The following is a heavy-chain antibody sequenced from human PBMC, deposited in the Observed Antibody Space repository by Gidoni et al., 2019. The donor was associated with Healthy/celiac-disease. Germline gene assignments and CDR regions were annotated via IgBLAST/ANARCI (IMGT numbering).Heavy chain of an antibody. J-gene: IGHJ4*02. Sequence: QVQLVQSGAEVKKPGASVKVSCKASGYTFTGYYMHWVRQAPGQGLEWMGWINPNSGGTNDAQKFQGRVTMTRDTSISTAYMELSRLRSDDTAVYYCARVKGRSGWYVEDYWSQGTLVTVSS. CDR2: INPNSGGT. CDR3: ARVKGRSGWYVEDY. D-gene: IGHD6-19*01. CDR1: GYTFTGYY. V-gene: IGHV1-2*02.